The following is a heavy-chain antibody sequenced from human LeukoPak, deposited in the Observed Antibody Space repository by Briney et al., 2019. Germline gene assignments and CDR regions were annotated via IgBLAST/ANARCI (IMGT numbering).Heavy chain of an antibody. Sequence: NPAETLSLTCTVSGVSISSSLNYWVWVRPPTGKGLEWIGSIYYSGSTYYNPTLKSRAPISVDTSKNQFSRSLCSVTAADTAVYYCAALSGYSGYDCFSHFDYWGQGTLVTVSS. D-gene: IGHD5-12*01. CDR1: GVSISSSLNY. CDR2: IYYSGST. CDR3: AALSGYSGYDCFSHFDY. V-gene: IGHV4-39*01. J-gene: IGHJ4*02.